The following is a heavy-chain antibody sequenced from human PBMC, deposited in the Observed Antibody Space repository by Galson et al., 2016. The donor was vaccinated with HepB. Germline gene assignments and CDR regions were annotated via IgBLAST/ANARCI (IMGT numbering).Heavy chain of an antibody. CDR3: SATTTGWHAW. CDR2: IYNSGNN. Sequence: SLTCTVSGGSISDYHCSWIRQSPGKGLEWIGHIYNSGNNKYNPSLESRVTISVDTSKNQFFLDVNSVTAADTAIYYCSATTTGWHAWWGQGNLVTVSS. V-gene: IGHV4-59*01. D-gene: IGHD6-19*01. CDR1: GGSISDYH. J-gene: IGHJ4*02.